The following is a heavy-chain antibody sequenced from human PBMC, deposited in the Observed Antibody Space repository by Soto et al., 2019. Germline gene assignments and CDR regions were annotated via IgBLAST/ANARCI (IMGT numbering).Heavy chain of an antibody. D-gene: IGHD3-16*01. V-gene: IGHV3-23*01. CDR2: ISARSDNT. Sequence: EVQLLASGGGLVQPGGSLRLSCAASGFTFYSYAMDWVRQAPGKGLEWVSSISARSDNTYYADSVKGRFTISRDHSKSTLYLQVNSLRAEDTDIYFCAKRGDSYYYGMNVWGQGTTVTVSS. CDR3: AKRGDSYYYGMNV. CDR1: GFTFYSYA. J-gene: IGHJ6*02.